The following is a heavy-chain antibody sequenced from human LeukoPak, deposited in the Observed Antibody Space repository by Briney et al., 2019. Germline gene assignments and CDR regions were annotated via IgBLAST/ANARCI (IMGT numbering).Heavy chain of an antibody. CDR1: GFTFSSYS. V-gene: IGHV3-48*01. Sequence: GGSLRLSCAASGFTFSSYSMNWVRQAPGKGLEWVSYISSSSSTIYYADSVKGRFTISRDNSKNTLYLQMNSLRAEDTAVYYCAKDLSDAEGFDYWGQGTLVTVSS. J-gene: IGHJ4*02. CDR2: ISSSSSTI. D-gene: IGHD2-15*01. CDR3: AKDLSDAEGFDY.